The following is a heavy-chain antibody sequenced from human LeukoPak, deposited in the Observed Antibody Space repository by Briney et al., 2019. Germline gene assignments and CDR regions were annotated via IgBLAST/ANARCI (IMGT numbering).Heavy chain of an antibody. V-gene: IGHV5-51*01. CDR2: IYPGDSDT. CDR3: ARLTHSGSYYYYYYMDV. D-gene: IGHD1-26*01. CDR1: GYSFTSYW. J-gene: IGHJ6*03. Sequence: GESLKISCKGSGYSFTSYWIGWVRQMPGKGLERMGIIYPGDSDTRYSPSFQGQVTISADKSISTAYLKWSSLKASDTAMYYCARLTHSGSYYYYYYMDVWGKGTTVTVSS.